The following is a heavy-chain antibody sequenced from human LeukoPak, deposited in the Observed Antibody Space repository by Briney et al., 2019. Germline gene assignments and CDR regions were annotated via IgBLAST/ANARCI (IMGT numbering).Heavy chain of an antibody. CDR3: AYTTSRRKIFDY. D-gene: IGHD2-2*02. CDR1: GGSFSDYF. J-gene: IGHJ4*02. CDR2: INYSGST. Sequence: PSETPSLTCAVYGGSFSDYFWTWIRQPPGMGLEWIGEINYSGSTNYNPSLKSRVTISVDTSKKQLSLKLTSVTAADAAVYYCAYTTSRRKIFDYWGQGTLVTVSS. V-gene: IGHV4-34*01.